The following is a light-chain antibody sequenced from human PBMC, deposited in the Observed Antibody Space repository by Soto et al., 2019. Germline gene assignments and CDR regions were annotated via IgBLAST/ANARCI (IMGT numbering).Light chain of an antibody. J-gene: IGKJ4*01. CDR1: QSVSSSY. Sequence: EIVLTQSPGTLSLSPEERATLSCRANQSVSSSYLAWYQQKPGQAPRQLIYGASSRATGIPDRFSGSGSGTDFTLIITRLEPEDFAVYYCQHYRTSFGGGTRVEIK. CDR2: GAS. CDR3: QHYRTS. V-gene: IGKV3-20*01.